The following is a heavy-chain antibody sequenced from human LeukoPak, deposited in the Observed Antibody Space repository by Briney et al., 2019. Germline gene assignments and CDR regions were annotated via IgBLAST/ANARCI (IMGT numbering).Heavy chain of an antibody. V-gene: IGHV3-30*04. CDR1: GFTFSSYA. Sequence: GGSLRLSCAASGFTFSSYAMHWVRQAPGKGLEWVAVISYDGSNKYYADSVKGRFTISRDNSKNTLYLQMNSLRPEDTSVYYCARSPTSWYFDYWGQGTLVTVSS. J-gene: IGHJ4*02. D-gene: IGHD2-2*01. CDR2: ISYDGSNK. CDR3: ARSPTSWYFDY.